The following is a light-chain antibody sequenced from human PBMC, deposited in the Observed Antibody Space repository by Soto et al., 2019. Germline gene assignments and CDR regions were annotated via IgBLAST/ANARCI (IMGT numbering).Light chain of an antibody. V-gene: IGLV3-21*02. Sequence: SYELTQPPSVSVAPGQTARITCGGNNLGSKYVHWYHQKPGQAPVLVVNDDRDRPSGIPERFSGSNSGNTATLTISRVEAGDEADYYCQVWDSSSEHVVFGGGTKLTVL. CDR1: NLGSKY. CDR2: DDR. CDR3: QVWDSSSEHVV. J-gene: IGLJ2*01.